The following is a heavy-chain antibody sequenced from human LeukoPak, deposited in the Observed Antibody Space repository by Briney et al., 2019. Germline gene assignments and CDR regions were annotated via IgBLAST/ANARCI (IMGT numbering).Heavy chain of an antibody. CDR2: ISYDGSNK. V-gene: IGHV3-30*04. Sequence: GGSLRLSCAASGFTFSSYAMHWVRQAPGKGLEWVAVISYDGSNKYYADSVKGRFTISRDNSKNTLYLQMNSLRAEDTAVYYCATPTKGGAIAETLDYWGQGTLVTVSS. CDR3: ATPTKGGAIAETLDY. CDR1: GFTFSSYA. D-gene: IGHD6-13*01. J-gene: IGHJ4*02.